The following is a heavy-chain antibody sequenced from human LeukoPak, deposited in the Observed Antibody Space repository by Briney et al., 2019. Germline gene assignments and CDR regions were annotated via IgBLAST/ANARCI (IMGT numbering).Heavy chain of an antibody. J-gene: IGHJ4*02. CDR1: GFTFSSYA. CDR2: ISYDGSNK. D-gene: IGHD3-22*01. CDR3: ARDRFSSGYYDY. Sequence: GGSLRLSCAASGFTFSSYAMHWVRQAPGKGLEWVAVISYDGSNKYYADSVKGRFTISRDSSKNTLYLQMNSLRAEDTAVYYCARDRFSSGYYDYWGQGTLVTVSS. V-gene: IGHV3-30-3*01.